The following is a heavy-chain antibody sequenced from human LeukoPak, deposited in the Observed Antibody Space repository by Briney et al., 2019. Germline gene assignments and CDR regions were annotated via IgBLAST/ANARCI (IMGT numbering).Heavy chain of an antibody. V-gene: IGHV1-46*01. CDR1: GNTFTSYY. Sequence: ASVKVSCKASGNTFTSYYIHWVRQAPGQGLEWMGIINPTGGSTSYAQKFQGSVTMTRDTSTSTVYMELSSLRSEDTAVYYCARHLGGNSGLDAFDIWGQGTMVTVSS. CDR2: INPTGGST. D-gene: IGHD4-23*01. J-gene: IGHJ3*02. CDR3: ARHLGGNSGLDAFDI.